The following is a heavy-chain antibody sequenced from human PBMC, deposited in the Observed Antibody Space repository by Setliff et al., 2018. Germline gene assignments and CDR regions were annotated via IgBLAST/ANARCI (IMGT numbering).Heavy chain of an antibody. Sequence: PVKVSCKASGGTFSSQGISWVRQAPGQGLEWMGGIMPIFGTTNYARKFQGRVTITTDKSTSTAYMEMSSLRSEDTAVYYCAREFGITASVENYYYYMDVWGKGTTVTV. CDR1: GGTFSSQG. D-gene: IGHD1-20*01. CDR2: IMPIFGTT. V-gene: IGHV1-69*05. CDR3: AREFGITASVENYYYYMDV. J-gene: IGHJ6*03.